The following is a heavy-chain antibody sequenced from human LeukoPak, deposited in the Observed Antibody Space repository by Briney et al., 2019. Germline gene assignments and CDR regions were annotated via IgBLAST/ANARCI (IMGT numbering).Heavy chain of an antibody. V-gene: IGHV1-69*04. CDR2: IIPILGIA. Sequence: GSSVKVSCKASGGTFSSYAISWVRQAPGQGLEWMGRIIPILGIANYAQKFQGRVTITANKSTSTAYMELSSLRSEDTAVYYCARDPYWELRRGEDWFDPWGQGTLVTVSS. CDR1: GGTFSSYA. J-gene: IGHJ5*02. CDR3: ARDPYWELRRGEDWFDP. D-gene: IGHD1-26*01.